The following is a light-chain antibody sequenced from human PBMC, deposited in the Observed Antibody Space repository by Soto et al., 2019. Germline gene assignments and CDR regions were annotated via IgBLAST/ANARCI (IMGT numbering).Light chain of an antibody. V-gene: IGLV2-14*01. CDR3: SSFTSSYTFV. Sequence: QYALTHPASVSGSPGQSMAISCTGTSSDVGGYKYVSWYQHHPGKAPKLLISEVSNRPSGVSDRFSDSKSGNTASLTISGRQAKDEADYYCSSFTSSYTFVFGSGTKVTVL. CDR1: SSDVGGYKY. J-gene: IGLJ1*01. CDR2: EVS.